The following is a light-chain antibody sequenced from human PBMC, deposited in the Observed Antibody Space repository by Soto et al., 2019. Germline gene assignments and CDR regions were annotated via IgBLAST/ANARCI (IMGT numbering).Light chain of an antibody. Sequence: DAVMTQSPLCLPVSLGQPASISCRSNQSLVHSDGIAYFSWFQQRPGRSPRRLIYKVSNRDSGVPARFSGSGSGTDSALKISRVEAEDVGVYYCMQGTHWPITFGQGTRLEIK. V-gene: IGKV2-30*02. CDR2: KVS. J-gene: IGKJ5*01. CDR3: MQGTHWPIT. CDR1: QSLVHSDGIAY.